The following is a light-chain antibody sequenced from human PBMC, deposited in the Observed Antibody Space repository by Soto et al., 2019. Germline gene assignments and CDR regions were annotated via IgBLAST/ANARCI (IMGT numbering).Light chain of an antibody. J-gene: IGKJ1*01. Sequence: DIVMTQSPDSLAVSLGERATINCKSSQSVLYSSNNKNYLAWYQQKPGKAPNLLIYAASSLRSGVPSRFSGSGSGTDFTLTITNLQPEDFATYYCQQSYSPPRTFGQGTKVDI. V-gene: IGKV4-1*01. CDR3: QQSYSPPRT. CDR1: QSVLYSSNNKNY. CDR2: AAS.